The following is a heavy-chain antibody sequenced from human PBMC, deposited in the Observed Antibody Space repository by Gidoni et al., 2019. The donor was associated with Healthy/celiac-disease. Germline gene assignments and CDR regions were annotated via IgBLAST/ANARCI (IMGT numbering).Heavy chain of an antibody. CDR3: ARDRSSGWYPHWYFDL. CDR2: IIPIFGTA. D-gene: IGHD6-19*01. CDR1: GGTFTSYA. V-gene: IGHV1-69*01. Sequence: QVQLVQSGAEVTKPGSSVKVACTASGGTFTSYAISWVRQAPGQGLEWMGGIIPIFGTANYAQKFQGRVTITADESTSTAYMELSSLRSEDTAVYYCARDRSSGWYPHWYFDLWGRGTLVTVSS. J-gene: IGHJ2*01.